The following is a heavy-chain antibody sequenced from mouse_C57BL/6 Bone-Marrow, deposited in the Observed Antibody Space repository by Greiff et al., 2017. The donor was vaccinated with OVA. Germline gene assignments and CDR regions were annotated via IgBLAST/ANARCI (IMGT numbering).Heavy chain of an antibody. J-gene: IGHJ2*01. CDR1: GYSITSGYY. V-gene: IGHV3-6*01. CDR2: ISYDGSN. Sequence: EVQLQQSGPGLVKPSQSLSLTCSVTGYSITSGYYWNWIRQFPGNKLEWMGYISYDGSNNYNPSLKNRISITRDTSKNQFFLKLNSVTTEDTATYYCARDCSDWGQGTTLTVSS. CDR3: ARDCSD.